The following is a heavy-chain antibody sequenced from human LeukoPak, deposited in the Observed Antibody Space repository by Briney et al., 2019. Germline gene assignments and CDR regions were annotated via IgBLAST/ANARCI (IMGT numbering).Heavy chain of an antibody. J-gene: IGHJ4*02. CDR3: AIGTTVVTPVDY. CDR2: INPNSGGT. Sequence: GASVKVSCKASGYTFTGYYMHWVRQAPGQGLEWMGWINPNSGGTNYAQKFQGRVTITADKSTSTAYMELSSLRSEDTAVYYCAIGTTVVTPVDYWGQGTLVTVSS. CDR1: GYTFTGYY. D-gene: IGHD4-23*01. V-gene: IGHV1-2*02.